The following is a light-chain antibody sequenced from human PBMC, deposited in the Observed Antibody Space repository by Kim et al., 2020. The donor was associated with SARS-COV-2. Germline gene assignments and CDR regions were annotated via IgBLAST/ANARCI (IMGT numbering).Light chain of an antibody. CDR2: SNN. CDR1: SSNIGSNN. Sequence: QSVLTQPPSASGTPGQRVTISCSGSSSNIGSNNVVWYQQLPGAAPNLLIYSNNQRPSGIPDRFSGSRSGTSASLAISGLQSGDEADYYCAFWDDSLKQGVFGGGTQLTVL. V-gene: IGLV1-44*01. CDR3: AFWDDSLKQGV. J-gene: IGLJ3*02.